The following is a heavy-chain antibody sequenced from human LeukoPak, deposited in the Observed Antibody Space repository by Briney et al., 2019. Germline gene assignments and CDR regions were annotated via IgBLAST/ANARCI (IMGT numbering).Heavy chain of an antibody. Sequence: GGSLRLSCAASGFTFSSYAMHWVRQAPGKGLEWVAVISYDGSNKYYADSVKGRFTISRDNSKNTLYLQMNSLRAEDTAVYYCAKDRAAAGMGDAFDIWGQGTMVTVSS. D-gene: IGHD6-13*01. CDR2: ISYDGSNK. CDR1: GFTFSSYA. CDR3: AKDRAAAGMGDAFDI. V-gene: IGHV3-30-3*01. J-gene: IGHJ3*02.